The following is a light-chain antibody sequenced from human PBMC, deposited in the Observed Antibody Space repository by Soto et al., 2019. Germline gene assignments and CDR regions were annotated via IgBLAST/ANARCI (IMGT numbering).Light chain of an antibody. V-gene: IGLV2-8*01. J-gene: IGLJ2*01. CDR1: SSDVGGYNF. Sequence: QSALTQPPSASGSPGQSVTVSCTGTSSDVGGYNFVSWYQLHPGKAPKLMIYEVNKRPSGVPARLSGSKSGNTASRTVSGLQAEEEADYYCSSDAGSNIVFGGGTKLTVL. CDR2: EVN. CDR3: SSDAGSNIV.